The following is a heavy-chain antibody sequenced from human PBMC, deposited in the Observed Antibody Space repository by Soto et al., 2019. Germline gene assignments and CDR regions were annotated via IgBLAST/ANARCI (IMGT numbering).Heavy chain of an antibody. V-gene: IGHV1-58*01. CDR1: GFTFTSSA. CDR3: AADEMATITLDY. D-gene: IGHD5-12*01. CDR2: IVVGSGNT. Sequence: SVKVSCKASGFTFTSSAVQWVRQARGQRLEWIGWIVVGSGNTNYAQKFQERVTITRDMSTSTAYMEPSSLRSEDTAVYYCAADEMATITLDYWGQGTLVTVSS. J-gene: IGHJ4*02.